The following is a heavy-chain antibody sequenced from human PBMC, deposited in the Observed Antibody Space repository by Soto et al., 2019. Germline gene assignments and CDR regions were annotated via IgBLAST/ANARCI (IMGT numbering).Heavy chain of an antibody. CDR2: IIPVFGAT. Sequence: QVHLVQSGAEVRKPGSSVKVSCKASGGTFSTYAFSWVRQAPGQGLEWVGGIIPVFGATFYAQKFQGRDHVTADESTTTVYMELSSLRSEDTGLYYCARGEGYSGTLDAGFDFWGQGTQITVSS. J-gene: IGHJ4*02. D-gene: IGHD1-26*01. V-gene: IGHV1-69*01. CDR1: GGTFSTYA. CDR3: ARGEGYSGTLDAGFDF.